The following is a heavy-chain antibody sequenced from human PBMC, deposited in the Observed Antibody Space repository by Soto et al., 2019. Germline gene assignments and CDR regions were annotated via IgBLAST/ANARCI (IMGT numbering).Heavy chain of an antibody. CDR1: RFTFRTYE. Sequence: GSLRLSCAASRFTFRTYEMNWVRQAPGKGLEWVSYISSSGYTVYYADSVKGRFTISRDNTRNSLYLQMNSLRDEDTALYYCVRYCSTTLCNGVATRTFDYWGQGTLVTVSS. CDR3: VRYCSTTLCNGVATRTFDY. D-gene: IGHD2-2*01. CDR2: ISSSGYTV. V-gene: IGHV3-48*03. J-gene: IGHJ4*02.